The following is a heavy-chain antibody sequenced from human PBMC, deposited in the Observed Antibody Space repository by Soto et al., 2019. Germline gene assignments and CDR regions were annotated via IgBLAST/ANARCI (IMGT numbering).Heavy chain of an antibody. CDR1: GFTFSSYS. D-gene: IGHD2-2*02. Sequence: PVGSLRLSCAASGFTFSSYSMTWVRQAPGKGLEWVSSISSSSRYIYYADSVKGRFTISRDNAKNSLYVQMNSLRAEDTAVYYCARDLPAAIEYYYYGMDVWGQGTTVTV. V-gene: IGHV3-21*06. CDR3: ARDLPAAIEYYYYGMDV. J-gene: IGHJ6*02. CDR2: ISSSSRYI.